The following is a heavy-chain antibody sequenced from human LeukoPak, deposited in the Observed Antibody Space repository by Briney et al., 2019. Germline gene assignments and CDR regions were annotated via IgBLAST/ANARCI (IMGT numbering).Heavy chain of an antibody. Sequence: GGSLRLSCAASGFTFSSHSMNWVRQAPGKGLEWVSSISSSGTYIYYADAVKGRFTISRDNAKNSLYLQLNSLRVEDTAMYYCSRVRTYSNSWYDFDPWGQGTLVSVSS. CDR3: SRVRTYSNSWYDFDP. V-gene: IGHV3-21*01. J-gene: IGHJ5*02. D-gene: IGHD2/OR15-2a*01. CDR1: GFTFSSHS. CDR2: ISSSGTYI.